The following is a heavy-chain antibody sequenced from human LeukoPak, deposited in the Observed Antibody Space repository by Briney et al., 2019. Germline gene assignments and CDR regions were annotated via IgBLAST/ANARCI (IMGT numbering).Heavy chain of an antibody. CDR2: IRYDGSNK. CDR1: GFTFSSYG. V-gene: IGHV3-30*02. Sequence: GGSLRLSCAASGFTFSSYGMHWVRQAPGKGLEWVAFIRYDGSNKYYADSVKGRFTISRDNSKNTLYLQMNSLRAEDTAVYYCAKDSYDSSGYYYPLYYYYYMDVWGKGTTVTISS. J-gene: IGHJ6*03. CDR3: AKDSYDSSGYYYPLYYYYYMDV. D-gene: IGHD3-22*01.